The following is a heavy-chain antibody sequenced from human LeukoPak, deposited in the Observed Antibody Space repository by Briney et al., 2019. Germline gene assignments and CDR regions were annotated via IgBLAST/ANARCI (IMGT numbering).Heavy chain of an antibody. CDR1: GYSISSGYY. CDR3: ARGRRHLRGGGLLYY. D-gene: IGHD3-10*01. Sequence: PSETLSLTCTVSGYSISSGYYWSWIRQPPGKGLEWIGEINHSGSTNYNPSLKSRVTISVDTSKNQFSLKLSSVTAADTAVYHCARGRRHLRGGGLLYYWGQGTLVTVSS. J-gene: IGHJ4*02. V-gene: IGHV4-38-2*02. CDR2: INHSGST.